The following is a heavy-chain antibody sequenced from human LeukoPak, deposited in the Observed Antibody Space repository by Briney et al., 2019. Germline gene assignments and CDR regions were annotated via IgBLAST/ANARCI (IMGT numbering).Heavy chain of an antibody. J-gene: IGHJ4*02. D-gene: IGHD5-24*01. CDR3: ARGRESWQQSDLDY. V-gene: IGHV3-23*01. CDR1: GFTFSSYA. CDR2: ISGSGGST. Sequence: GGSLRLSCAASGFTFSSYAMSWVRQAPGKGLEWVSAISGSGGSTYYADSVKGRFTISRDNSKNTLYLQMNSLRAEDTAVYYCARGRESWQQSDLDYWGQGTLVTVSS.